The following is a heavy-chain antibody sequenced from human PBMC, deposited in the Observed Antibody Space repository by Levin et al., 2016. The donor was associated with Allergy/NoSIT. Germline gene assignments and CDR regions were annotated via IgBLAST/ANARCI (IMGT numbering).Heavy chain of an antibody. CDR2: ISYDGSNK. CDR1: GFTFSSYG. CDR3: AKFLGYSGYDWRSAPRESSHFDY. D-gene: IGHD5-12*01. J-gene: IGHJ4*02. V-gene: IGHV3-30*18. Sequence: GESLKISCAASGFTFSSYGMHWVRQAPGKGLEWVAVISYDGSNKYYADSVKGRFTISRDNSKNTLYLQMNSLRAEDTAVYYCAKFLGYSGYDWRSAPRESSHFDYWGQGTLVTVSS.